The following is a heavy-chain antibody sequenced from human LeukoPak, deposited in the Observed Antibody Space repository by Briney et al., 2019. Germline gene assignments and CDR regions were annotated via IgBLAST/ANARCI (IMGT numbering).Heavy chain of an antibody. CDR2: MKSNNGHT. D-gene: IGHD7-27*01. CDR1: GYTFTSFD. J-gene: IGHJ4*02. V-gene: IGHV1-8*01. CDR3: ARGPPNWGMVGY. Sequence: ASVKVSCTASGYTFTSFDFNWVRQATGQGLEWMGWMKSNNGHTGYAQKFQGRVTMTRDTSISTAYMELSSLTFEDTAVYYCARGPPNWGMVGYWGQGTLVTVSS.